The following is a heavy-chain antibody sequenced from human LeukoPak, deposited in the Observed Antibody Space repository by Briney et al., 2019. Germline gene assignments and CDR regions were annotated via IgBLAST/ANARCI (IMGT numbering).Heavy chain of an antibody. J-gene: IGHJ4*02. Sequence: GSLRLSCAASGFTFSSYGMHWVRQAPGKGLEWVAVIWYDGSNKYYADSVKGRFTIYRDNSKNTLYLQMNSLRAEDTAVYYCARESGYYFDYWGQGTLDTVSS. CDR2: IWYDGSNK. D-gene: IGHD3-3*01. CDR3: ARESGYYFDY. V-gene: IGHV3-33*01. CDR1: GFTFSSYG.